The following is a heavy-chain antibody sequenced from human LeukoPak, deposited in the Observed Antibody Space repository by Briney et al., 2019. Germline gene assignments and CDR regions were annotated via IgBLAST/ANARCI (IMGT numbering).Heavy chain of an antibody. D-gene: IGHD6-13*01. Sequence: TGGSLRLSCAASGFTFSYYSMNWVRQAPGRGLEWVSCISSSSSLIFYSDSVRGRFTNSRDNAKNLLYLHMNSLRVEDTAVYYCAKVDRGDYSSSPVPYYNYYMNVWGKGTTVTVSS. CDR2: ISSSSSLI. CDR3: AKVDRGDYSSSPVPYYNYYMNV. CDR1: GFTFSYYS. J-gene: IGHJ6*03. V-gene: IGHV3-21*01.